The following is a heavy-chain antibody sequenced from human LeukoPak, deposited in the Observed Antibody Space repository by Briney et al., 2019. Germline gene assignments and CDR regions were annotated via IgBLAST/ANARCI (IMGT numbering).Heavy chain of an antibody. D-gene: IGHD5-24*01. CDR1: GGSISSYY. Sequence: SETLSLTCTVSGGSISSYYWSWIRQPPGKGLEWIGYIYYSGSTNYSPSLKSRVTISVDTSKNQFSLKLSSVTAADTAVYYCARDGEMATIEDYFEYWGQGTLVNVSS. CDR2: IYYSGST. CDR3: ARDGEMATIEDYFEY. J-gene: IGHJ4*02. V-gene: IGHV4-59*12.